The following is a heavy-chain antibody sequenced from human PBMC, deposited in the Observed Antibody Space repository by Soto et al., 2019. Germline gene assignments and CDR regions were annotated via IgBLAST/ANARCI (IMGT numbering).Heavy chain of an antibody. V-gene: IGHV4-34*01. CDR2: INHSGST. J-gene: IGHJ4*02. CDR1: GGSFSGYY. D-gene: IGHD3-22*01. Sequence: PSETLSLTCAVYGGSFSGYYWSWIRQPPGKGLEWIGEINHSGSTNYNPSLKSRVTISVDTSKNQFSLKLSSVTAADTAVYYCARGDYYDSRNFDYWGQGTLVTVSS. CDR3: ARGDYYDSRNFDY.